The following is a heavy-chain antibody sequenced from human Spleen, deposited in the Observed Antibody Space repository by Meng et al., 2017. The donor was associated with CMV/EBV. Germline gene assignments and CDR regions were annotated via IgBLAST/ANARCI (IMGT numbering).Heavy chain of an antibody. CDR2: ISSSTFYI. Sequence: GGSLRLSCAASGFTFSRYGMNWVRQAPGKGLEWVSSISSSTFYIYYADSVKGRFTISRDNAKNSLYLQMNSLRAEDTAVYYCAGSLAVYNWFDPWGQGALVTVSS. J-gene: IGHJ5*02. CDR1: GFTFSRYG. CDR3: AGSLAVYNWFDP. D-gene: IGHD6-19*01. V-gene: IGHV3-21*01.